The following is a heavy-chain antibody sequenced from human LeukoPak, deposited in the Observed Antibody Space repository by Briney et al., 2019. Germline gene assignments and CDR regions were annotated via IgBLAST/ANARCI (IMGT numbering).Heavy chain of an antibody. CDR2: ISDNGGST. CDR3: ARATMLTTEDRYSDL. V-gene: IGHV3-64*01. D-gene: IGHD4-17*01. Sequence: GGSLRLSCAASGFTFSRYVMNWVRQAPGKGLEYVSSISDNGGSTYYANSVKGRFTISRDNSKNTLYLQMGSLRAEDMAVYYCARATMLTTEDRYSDLWGRGTLVTVSS. J-gene: IGHJ2*01. CDR1: GFTFSRYV.